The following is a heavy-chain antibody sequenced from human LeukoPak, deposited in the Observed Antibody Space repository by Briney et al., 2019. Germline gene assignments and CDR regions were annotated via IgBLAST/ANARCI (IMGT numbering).Heavy chain of an antibody. D-gene: IGHD2-15*01. CDR1: GFTFSSYA. CDR2: ISGSGGST. V-gene: IGHV3-23*01. Sequence: GGSLRLSCAASGFTFSSYAMSCVRQAPGKGLEWVSAISGSGGSTYYADSVKGRFTISRDNSKNTLYLQMNSLRAEDTAVYYCAKDPYCSGGSCYGAEYFQHWGQGTLVTVSS. J-gene: IGHJ1*01. CDR3: AKDPYCSGGSCYGAEYFQH.